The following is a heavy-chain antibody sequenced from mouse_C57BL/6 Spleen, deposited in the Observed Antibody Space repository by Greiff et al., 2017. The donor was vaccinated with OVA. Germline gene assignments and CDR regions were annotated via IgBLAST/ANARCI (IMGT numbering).Heavy chain of an antibody. D-gene: IGHD2-3*01. CDR2: IYPGDGDT. CDR3: ARWLLRDYAMDY. CDR1: GYAFSSSW. V-gene: IGHV1-82*01. J-gene: IGHJ4*01. Sequence: QVQLQQSGPELVKPGASVKISCKASGYAFSSSWLNWVKQRPGKGLEWIGRIYPGDGDTNYNGKFKGKATLTADKSSSTAYMQLSSLTSEDSAVYFCARWLLRDYAMDYWGQGTSVTVSS.